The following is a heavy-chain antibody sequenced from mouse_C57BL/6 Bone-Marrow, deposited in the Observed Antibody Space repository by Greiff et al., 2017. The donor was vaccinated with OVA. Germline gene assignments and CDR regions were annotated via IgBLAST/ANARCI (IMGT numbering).Heavy chain of an antibody. CDR3: ARLAWFAY. CDR1: GYTFTSYG. V-gene: IGHV1-81*01. CDR2: IYPRSGNT. J-gene: IGHJ3*01. Sequence: VQGVESGAELARPGASVKLSCKASGYTFTSYGISWVKQRTGQGLEWIGEIYPRSGNTYYNEKFKGKATLTADKSSSTAYMELRSLTSEDSAVYFCARLAWFAYWGQGTLVTVSA.